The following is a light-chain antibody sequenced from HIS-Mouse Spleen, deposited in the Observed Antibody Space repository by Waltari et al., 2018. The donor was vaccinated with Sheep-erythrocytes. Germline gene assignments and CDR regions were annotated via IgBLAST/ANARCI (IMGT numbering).Light chain of an antibody. V-gene: IGLV1-44*01. CDR1: SSNIGSNT. CDR2: SNN. CDR3: AAWDDSLSGPV. Sequence: QSVLTQPPSASGTPGQRVTISCSGSSSNIGSNTVNWYQQPPGTAPKIPLYSNNPRTSGVPDRCSGSKSGTSASLAISGLQSEDEADYYCAAWDDSLSGPVFGGGTKLTVL. J-gene: IGLJ2*01.